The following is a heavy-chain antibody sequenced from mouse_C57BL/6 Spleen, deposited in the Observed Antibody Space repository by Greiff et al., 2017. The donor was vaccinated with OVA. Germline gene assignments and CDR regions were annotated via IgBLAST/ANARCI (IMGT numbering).Heavy chain of an antibody. J-gene: IGHJ3*01. Sequence: EVKLVESGPGLVKPSQSLSLTCSVTGYSITSGYYWNWIRQFPGNKLEWMGYISYDGSNNYNPSLKNRISITRDTSKNQFFLKLNSVTTEDTATYYCARGRSFAYWGQGTLVTVSA. CDR3: ARGRSFAY. V-gene: IGHV3-6*01. CDR2: ISYDGSN. D-gene: IGHD1-1*01. CDR1: GYSITSGYY.